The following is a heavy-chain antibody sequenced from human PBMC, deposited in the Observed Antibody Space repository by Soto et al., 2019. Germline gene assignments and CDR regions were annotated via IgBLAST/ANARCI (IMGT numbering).Heavy chain of an antibody. Sequence: GGSLRLSCAASGFAFNDFAMSWVRQAPGKGPEWLSTISGSGDKTFHSDSVRGRFDISRDNSNNKMFLQMNSLRAEDTAIYYCAKGASHAPFEKWGRGTLVTVSS. V-gene: IGHV3-23*01. CDR3: AKGASHAPFEK. CDR2: ISGSGDKT. J-gene: IGHJ4*02. CDR1: GFAFNDFA.